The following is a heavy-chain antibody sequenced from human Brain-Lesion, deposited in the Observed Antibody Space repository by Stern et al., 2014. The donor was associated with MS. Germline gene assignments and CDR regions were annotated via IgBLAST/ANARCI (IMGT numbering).Heavy chain of an antibody. J-gene: IGHJ4*02. D-gene: IGHD1-26*01. CDR2: FDPEDGET. Sequence: QVQLVESGAEVKKPGASVKVSYKVSGYTLNDLSMHWVRQAPRKGLERLGGFDPEDGETIYSQKFQGRVTMTEDTSTDTAYMELSSLRSEDTAVYYCATLSPGAGGNYYRHFDYWGQGTLVTVSS. CDR1: GYTLNDLS. V-gene: IGHV1-24*01. CDR3: ATLSPGAGGNYYRHFDY.